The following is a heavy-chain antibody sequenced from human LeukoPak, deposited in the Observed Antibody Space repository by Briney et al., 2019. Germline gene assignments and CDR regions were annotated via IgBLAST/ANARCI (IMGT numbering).Heavy chain of an antibody. J-gene: IGHJ4*02. CDR1: GYTLTELS. Sequence: ASVKVSCKVSGYTLTELSMHWVRQAPGKGLEWMGGFDPEDGETIYAQKFQGRVTMTTDTFTSTAYMDLRSLRSDDTAVYYCARKLYDSSRYGQTYYFDNWGQGTLVTVSS. CDR3: ARKLYDSSRYGQTYYFDN. CDR2: FDPEDGET. D-gene: IGHD3-22*01. V-gene: IGHV1-24*01.